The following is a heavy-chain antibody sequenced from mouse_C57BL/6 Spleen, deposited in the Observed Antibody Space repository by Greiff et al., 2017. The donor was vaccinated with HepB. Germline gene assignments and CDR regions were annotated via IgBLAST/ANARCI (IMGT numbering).Heavy chain of an antibody. CDR1: GFNIKDYY. D-gene: IGHD2-4*01. V-gene: IGHV14-1*01. CDR3: TRIEGGLRRFAY. CDR2: IDPEDGDT. J-gene: IGHJ3*01. Sequence: VHVKQSGAELVRPGASVKLSCTASGFNIKDYYMHWVKQRPEQGLEWIGRIDPEDGDTEYAPKFQGKATMTADTSSNTAYLQLSSLTSEDTAVYYCTRIEGGLRRFAYWGQGTLVTVSA.